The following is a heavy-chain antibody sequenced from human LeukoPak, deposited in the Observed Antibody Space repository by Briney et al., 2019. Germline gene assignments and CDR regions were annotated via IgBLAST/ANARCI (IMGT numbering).Heavy chain of an antibody. CDR3: ARECTSCYSHHDAFGI. D-gene: IGHD2-2*01. Sequence: ASVKVSCKASGYTFTSYYMHWVRQAPGQGLEWMGIINPSGGSTSYAQKFQGRVTMTRDTSTSTVYMELSSLRSEDTAVYYCARECTSCYSHHDAFGIWGQGTMVTVSS. CDR2: INPSGGST. V-gene: IGHV1-46*01. CDR1: GYTFTSYY. J-gene: IGHJ3*02.